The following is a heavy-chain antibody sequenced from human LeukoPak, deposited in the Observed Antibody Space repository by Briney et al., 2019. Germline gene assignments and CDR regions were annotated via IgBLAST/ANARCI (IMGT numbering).Heavy chain of an antibody. Sequence: GASVKVSCKASGYTFTGYYMHWVRQAPGQGLEWMGWINPNSGGTNYAQKFQGRVTMTRDTSISTAYMELSRLRSDGTAVYYCARGGRLVLRFLRGLDYWGQGTLVTVSS. D-gene: IGHD3-3*01. V-gene: IGHV1-2*02. CDR2: INPNSGGT. J-gene: IGHJ4*02. CDR1: GYTFTGYY. CDR3: ARGGRLVLRFLRGLDY.